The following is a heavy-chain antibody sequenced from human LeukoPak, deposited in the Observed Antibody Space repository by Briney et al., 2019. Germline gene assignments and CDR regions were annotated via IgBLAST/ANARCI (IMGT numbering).Heavy chain of an antibody. J-gene: IGHJ4*02. V-gene: IGHV3-74*01. CDR2: INTDASST. D-gene: IGHD4-17*01. Sequence: SGGSLRLSCAASGFTFTSYWIHWVRQVPGKGLVWVSRINTDASSTSYADSVKGRFTISRDNAKNTVYLQMNSLRAEDTAVYYCLTGLSGNYGYFDHWGQGILVTVSS. CDR3: LTGLSGNYGYFDH. CDR1: GFTFTSYW.